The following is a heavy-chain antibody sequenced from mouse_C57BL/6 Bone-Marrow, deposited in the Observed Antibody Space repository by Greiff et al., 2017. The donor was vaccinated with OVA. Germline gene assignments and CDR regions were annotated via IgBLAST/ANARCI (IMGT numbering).Heavy chain of an antibody. CDR1: GYTFTSYW. V-gene: IGHV1-59*01. CDR3: AVLRPYAMDD. CDR2: IDPSDSYT. J-gene: IGHJ4*01. D-gene: IGHD2-12*01. Sequence: VQLQQPGAELVRPGTSVKLSCKASGYTFTSYWMHWVKQRPGQGLEWIGVIDPSDSYTNYNQKFKGKATLTVDTSSSTAYMQLSSLTSEDSAVYDCAVLRPYAMDDWGQGTSVTVSS.